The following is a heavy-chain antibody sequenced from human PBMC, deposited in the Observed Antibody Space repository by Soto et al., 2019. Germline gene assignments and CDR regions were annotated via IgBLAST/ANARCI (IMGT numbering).Heavy chain of an antibody. Sequence: QVQLVESGGGVVQPERSLRLSCEASGFICSSYGMHWVRQAPGKGREWVAVVSHDRSNKKYVYSVSSRFTISRNNFKNTLHAQMLSPRAADTAVYYCPKYTYYNSRSGYYTFDYWGQGTLVTVSS. CDR1: GFICSSYG. CDR3: PKYTYYNSRSGYYTFDY. CDR2: VSHDRSNK. V-gene: IGHV3-30*18. J-gene: IGHJ4*02. D-gene: IGHD3-22*01.